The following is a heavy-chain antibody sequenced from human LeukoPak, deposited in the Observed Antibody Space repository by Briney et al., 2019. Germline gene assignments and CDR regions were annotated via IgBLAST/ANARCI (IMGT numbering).Heavy chain of an antibody. V-gene: IGHV4-4*07. CDR1: GGSISSYY. CDR2: IYTSGST. J-gene: IGHJ4*02. Sequence: SETLSLTCTVSGGSISSYYWSWIRQPAGTGLEWIGRIYTSGSTNYNPSLKSRVTMSVDTSKNQFSLKLSSVTAADTAVYYCATALNYDSSGYYDYWGQGTLVTVSS. CDR3: ATALNYDSSGYYDY. D-gene: IGHD3-22*01.